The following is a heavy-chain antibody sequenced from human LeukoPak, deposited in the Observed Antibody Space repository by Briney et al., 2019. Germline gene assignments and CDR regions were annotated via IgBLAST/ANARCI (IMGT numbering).Heavy chain of an antibody. D-gene: IGHD6-6*01. CDR1: GFTFDDHT. J-gene: IGHJ4*02. CDR2: ISWDGGST. V-gene: IGHV3-43*01. Sequence: GGSLRLSCAASGFTFDDHTMHWVRQAPGKGLEWVSLISWDGGSTYYADSVKGRFTISRDNSKNSLYLQMNSLRTEDTALYYCAKDYGGYSSSSAFDYWGQGTLVTVSS. CDR3: AKDYGGYSSSSAFDY.